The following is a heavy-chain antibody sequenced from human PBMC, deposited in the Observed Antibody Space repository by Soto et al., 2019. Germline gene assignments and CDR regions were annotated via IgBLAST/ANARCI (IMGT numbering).Heavy chain of an antibody. J-gene: IGHJ4*02. V-gene: IGHV3-23*01. CDR3: AKSRTSRVFGVITRFDS. CDR2: ISGNSGTT. D-gene: IGHD3-3*01. Sequence: EVQLLESGGDFKQPGGSLRLSCEGSGFNFSNYALNWVRQAPGKRLEWVSVISGNSGTTYYAASVKGRFTISRDNSKKTLYLQINSLRAAATALYSCAKSRTSRVFGVITRFDSWGQGTLVTVSS. CDR1: GFNFSNYA.